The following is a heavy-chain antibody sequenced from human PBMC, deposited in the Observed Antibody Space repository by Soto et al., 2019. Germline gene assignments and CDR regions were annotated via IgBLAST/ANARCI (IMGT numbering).Heavy chain of an antibody. V-gene: IGHV3-30*18. Sequence: QVQLVESGGGVVQPGRSLRLSCAASGFTFSSYGMHWVRQAPGKGLEWVAVISYDGSNKYYADSVKGRFTISRDNSKNTLYLQMNSLRAEDTAVYYCAKGKWIGNYWGQGTLVTVSS. CDR2: ISYDGSNK. J-gene: IGHJ4*02. CDR3: AKGKWIGNY. CDR1: GFTFSSYG. D-gene: IGHD3-10*01.